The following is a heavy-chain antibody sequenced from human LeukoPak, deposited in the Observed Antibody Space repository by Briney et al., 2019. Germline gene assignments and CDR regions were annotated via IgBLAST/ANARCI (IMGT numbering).Heavy chain of an antibody. D-gene: IGHD2-2*01. Sequence: SVKVSCKASGGTFSSYAISWVRQAPGQGLEWMGGIIPIFGTANYAQKFQGRVTITADESTSTAYMELSSLRSEDTAVYYCARDGSRYCSSTGCSHYYYYGMDVWGQGTTVTVSS. CDR1: GGTFSSYA. J-gene: IGHJ6*02. CDR2: IIPIFGTA. CDR3: ARDGSRYCSSTGCSHYYYYGMDV. V-gene: IGHV1-69*01.